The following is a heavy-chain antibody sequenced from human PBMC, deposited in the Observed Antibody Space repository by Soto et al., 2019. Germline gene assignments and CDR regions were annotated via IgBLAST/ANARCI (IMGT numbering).Heavy chain of an antibody. D-gene: IGHD2-8*01. Sequence: QVQLLQSGAELREPGSSVRVSCTPSGGTFVSSAFAWVRQAPGGKIEWMGEIIPILGSTKYAEKFLGRLTIRADDSSRTAYLELSSLTFDDTAVYFCAKKNPHGDSNKAWLDPWGQGTLVTVST. J-gene: IGHJ5*02. CDR2: IIPILGST. V-gene: IGHV1-69*01. CDR1: GGTFVSSA. CDR3: AKKNPHGDSNKAWLDP.